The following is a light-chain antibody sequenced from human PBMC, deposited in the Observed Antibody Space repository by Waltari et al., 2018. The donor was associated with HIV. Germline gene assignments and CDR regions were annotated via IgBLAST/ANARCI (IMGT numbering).Light chain of an antibody. J-gene: IGKJ5*01. CDR1: QSISTY. Sequence: DIQMTQSPSSLSASVGDRVTITCRASQSISTYVNWYQQKAGKAPSLLIHGASNLESGVPSRFSGSGSGTDFTLTINSLQSEDFATYYCQQSYITPLTFGQGTRLEIK. CDR3: QQSYITPLT. V-gene: IGKV1-39*01. CDR2: GAS.